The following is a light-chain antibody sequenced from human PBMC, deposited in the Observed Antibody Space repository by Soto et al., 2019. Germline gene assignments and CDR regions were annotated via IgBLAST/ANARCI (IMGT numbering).Light chain of an antibody. CDR1: SSDVGSYSH. Sequence: QSVLTQPASVSGSPGQSITISCSGTSSDVGSYSHVAWYQQFPGKTPKLIIYEVTYRPPGVSHRFSASKSGNTASLTISGLQAGDEADYYCISYTGSSTSYVFGTGTKVTVL. CDR3: ISYTGSSTSYV. V-gene: IGLV2-14*01. J-gene: IGLJ1*01. CDR2: EVT.